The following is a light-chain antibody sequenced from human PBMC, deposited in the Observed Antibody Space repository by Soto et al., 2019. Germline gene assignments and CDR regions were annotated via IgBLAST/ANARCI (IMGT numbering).Light chain of an antibody. CDR3: QSYDSSLSGSV. CDR2: VNI. CDR1: SSNIGANYD. J-gene: IGLJ3*02. V-gene: IGLV1-40*01. Sequence: QLVLTQPPSVSGAPGQRVTISCTGSSSNIGANYDVHWYQHLPGTAPKLLIYVNINRPSGVPDRFSGSKSGTSASLAITGLQAEDEADYYCQSYDSSLSGSVFGGGTQLTVL.